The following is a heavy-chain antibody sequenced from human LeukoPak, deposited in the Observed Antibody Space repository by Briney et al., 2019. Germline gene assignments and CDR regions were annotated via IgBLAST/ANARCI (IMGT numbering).Heavy chain of an antibody. V-gene: IGHV3-21*01. CDR2: ISSSSSYI. CDR1: GFTFSSYS. J-gene: IGHJ6*03. Sequence: GGSLRLSCAASGFTFSSYSMNWVRQAPGKGLEWVSSISSSSSYIYYADSVKGRFTISRDNAKNSLYLQMNSLRAEDTAVYYCARDLRSYSSGWYNYYYYYMDVWGKGTTVTVSS. CDR3: ARDLRSYSSGWYNYYYYYMDV. D-gene: IGHD6-19*01.